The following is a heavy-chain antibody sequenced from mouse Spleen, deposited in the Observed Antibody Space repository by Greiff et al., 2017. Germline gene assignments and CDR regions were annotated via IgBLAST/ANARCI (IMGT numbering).Heavy chain of an antibody. CDR3: ARQGDSSGYIFDY. J-gene: IGHJ2*01. Sequence: EVKLVESGGGLVQPGGSLKLSCATSGFTFSDYYMYWVRQTPEKRLEWVAYISNGGGSTYYPDTVKGRFTISRDNAKNTLYLQMSRLKSEDTAMYYCARQGDSSGYIFDYWGQGTTLTVSS. CDR1: GFTFSDYY. CDR2: ISNGGGST. D-gene: IGHD3-2*01. V-gene: IGHV5-12*02.